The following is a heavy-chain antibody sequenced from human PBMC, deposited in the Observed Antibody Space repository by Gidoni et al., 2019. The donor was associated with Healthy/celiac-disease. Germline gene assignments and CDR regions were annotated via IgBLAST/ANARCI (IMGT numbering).Heavy chain of an antibody. CDR1: TFSSYA. D-gene: IGHD3-10*01. V-gene: IGHV3-30-3*01. Sequence: TFSSYAMHWVRQAPGKGLEWVAVISYDGSNKYYADSVKGRFTISRDNSKNTLYLQMNSLRAEDTAVYYCARVGPQGDFDYWGQGTLVTVSS. J-gene: IGHJ4*02. CDR2: ISYDGSNK. CDR3: ARVGPQGDFDY.